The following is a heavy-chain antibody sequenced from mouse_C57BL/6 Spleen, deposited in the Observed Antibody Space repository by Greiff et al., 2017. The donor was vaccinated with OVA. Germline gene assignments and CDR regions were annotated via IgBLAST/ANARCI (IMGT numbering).Heavy chain of an antibody. CDR2: IDPETGGT. Sequence: VQLQQSGAELVRPGASVTLSCKASGYTFTDYEMHWVKQTPVHGLEWIGAIDPETGGTAYNQKFKGKAILTADKSSSTAYMELRSLTSEDSAVYYCTKSYYSNLAWFAYWGQGTLVTVSA. CDR3: TKSYYSNLAWFAY. J-gene: IGHJ3*01. V-gene: IGHV1-15*01. D-gene: IGHD2-5*01. CDR1: GYTFTDYE.